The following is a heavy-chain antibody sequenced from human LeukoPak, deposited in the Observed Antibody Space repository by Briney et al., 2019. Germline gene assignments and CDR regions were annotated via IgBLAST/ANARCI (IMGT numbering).Heavy chain of an antibody. J-gene: IGHJ6*03. CDR2: IRNDGTNK. Sequence: GGSLRLSCATSGFTFSTYAMHWVRQAPGKGLEWVASIRNDGTNKNHVDPVKGRFTISRDNSKNTLFLQMDSLRPEDTAIYYCAKSWSGYYHYYMDVWGKGTTVTVSS. CDR1: GFTFSTYA. V-gene: IGHV3-30*02. D-gene: IGHD3-3*01. CDR3: AKSWSGYYHYYMDV.